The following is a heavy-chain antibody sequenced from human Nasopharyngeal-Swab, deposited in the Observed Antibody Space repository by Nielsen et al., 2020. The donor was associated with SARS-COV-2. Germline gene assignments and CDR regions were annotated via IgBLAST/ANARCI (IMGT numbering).Heavy chain of an antibody. CDR3: ASLLTYYDFWSGYLNYYYMDV. V-gene: IGHV4-4*02. D-gene: IGHD3-3*01. CDR2: IYHSGST. J-gene: IGHJ6*03. Sequence: VRQMPGKGPEWIGEIYHSGSTNYNPSLKSRVTISVDNSKNQFSLSLSSVTAADTAVYYCASLLTYYDFWSGYLNYYYMDVWGKGTTVTVSS.